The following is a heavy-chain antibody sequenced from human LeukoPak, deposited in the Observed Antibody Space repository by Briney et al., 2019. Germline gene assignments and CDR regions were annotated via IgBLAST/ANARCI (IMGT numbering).Heavy chain of an antibody. Sequence: ASVKVSCKASGYTFTGYYMHWVRQAPGQGLEWMGWINPNSGGTNYAQKFQGRVTMTRDTSISTAYMELSRLRSDDTAVYYCVRDDIYSSGCFDYWGQGTLVTVSS. J-gene: IGHJ4*02. V-gene: IGHV1-2*02. CDR1: GYTFTGYY. CDR3: VRDDIYSSGCFDY. CDR2: INPNSGGT. D-gene: IGHD6-19*01.